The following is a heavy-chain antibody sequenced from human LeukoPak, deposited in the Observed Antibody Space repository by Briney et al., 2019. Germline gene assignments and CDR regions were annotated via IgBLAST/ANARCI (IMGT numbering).Heavy chain of an antibody. V-gene: IGHV1-18*01. CDR3: ARVARILVEVVETTGSNFDY. CDR2: ISTYNGNT. Sequence: GASVKVSCKASGYTFTSYGISWVRQAPGQGLEWMGWISTYNGNTNYAQNLQGRVTMTTDTSTSTAYMELRSLRSDDTAVYYCARVARILVEVVETTGSNFDYWGQGTLVTVSS. D-gene: IGHD2-15*01. J-gene: IGHJ4*02. CDR1: GYTFTSYG.